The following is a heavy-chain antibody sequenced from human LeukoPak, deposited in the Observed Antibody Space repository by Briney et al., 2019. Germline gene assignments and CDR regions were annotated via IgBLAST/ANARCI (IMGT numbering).Heavy chain of an antibody. CDR1: GGSITSSTHY. CDR2: IYYSGST. Sequence: SETLSLTCTVSGGSITSSTHYWGWIRQPPGKGLEWIGYIYYSGSTNYNPSLKSRVTISVDTSKNQFSLKLSSVTAADTAVYYCARHNYDFWSSYNIQFDYWGQGTLVTVSS. J-gene: IGHJ4*02. V-gene: IGHV4-61*05. D-gene: IGHD3-3*01. CDR3: ARHNYDFWSSYNIQFDY.